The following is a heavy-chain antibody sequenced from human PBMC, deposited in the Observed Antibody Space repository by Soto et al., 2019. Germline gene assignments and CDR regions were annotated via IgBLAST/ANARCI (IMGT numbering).Heavy chain of an antibody. CDR2: IYWDDDK. Sequence: QITLKESGPTPVKPTQTLTLTCTFSGFSLSTSGVGVGWIRQPPGKALEWLALIYWDDDKRYSPSLKSRLTITKDTSKNQVVLTMTNMDPVDTATYYCAHRRDDYSNYLPLLDAFDIWGQGTMVTVSS. CDR1: GFSLSTSGVG. D-gene: IGHD4-4*01. V-gene: IGHV2-5*02. CDR3: AHRRDDYSNYLPLLDAFDI. J-gene: IGHJ3*02.